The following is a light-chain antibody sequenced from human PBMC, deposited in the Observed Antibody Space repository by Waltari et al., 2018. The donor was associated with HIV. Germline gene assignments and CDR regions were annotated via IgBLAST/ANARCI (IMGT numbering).Light chain of an antibody. Sequence: QSVLTHPPSASAAPGQKVTIPCSGISSNIANNYVSWYQQVPGSAPKLLIYNNNKRPSGIPDRFSGSKSGTSATLGITGLQTGDEADYYCGTWDSSLSDWVFGGGTKLTVL. J-gene: IGLJ3*02. CDR1: SSNIANNY. CDR2: NNN. CDR3: GTWDSSLSDWV. V-gene: IGLV1-51*01.